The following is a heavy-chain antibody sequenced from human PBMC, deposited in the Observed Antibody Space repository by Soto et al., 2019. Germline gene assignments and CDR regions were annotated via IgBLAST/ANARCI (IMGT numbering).Heavy chain of an antibody. D-gene: IGHD4-17*01. V-gene: IGHV3-53*04. Sequence: PGGSLRLSCAASGFTFSSYAMSWVRQAPGKGLEWVSVIYSGGSTYYADSVKGRFTISRHNSKNTLYLQMNSLRAEDTAVYYCARDAVTYDYWGQGTLVTVSS. CDR2: IYSGGST. CDR3: ARDAVTYDY. J-gene: IGHJ4*02. CDR1: GFTFSSYA.